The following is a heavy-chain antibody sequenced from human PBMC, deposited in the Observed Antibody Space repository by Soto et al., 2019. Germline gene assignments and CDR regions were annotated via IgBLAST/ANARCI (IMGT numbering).Heavy chain of an antibody. V-gene: IGHV1-69*06. D-gene: IGHD5-12*01. J-gene: IGHJ5*02. CDR3: ARERLGVVATISPWFDP. CDR1: GGTFSSDG. CDR2: IIRIFGTT. Sequence: SVNVSCKASGGTFSSDGISWVRQAPGQGLEWMGGIIRIFGTTTYAQKFQDRVTITADKSTSTAYMDLSSLRSEDTAVYYCARERLGVVATISPWFDPWGQGTLVTVSS.